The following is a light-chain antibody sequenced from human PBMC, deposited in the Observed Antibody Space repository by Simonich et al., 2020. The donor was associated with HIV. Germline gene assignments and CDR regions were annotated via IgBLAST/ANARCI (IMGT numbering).Light chain of an antibody. V-gene: IGKV4-1*01. CDR3: QQYYTTPQT. Sequence: DIVMTQSPDSLAVSLGERATINCTSSQSVLSPSNNKNYLAWYQQKPGQPPKLLISWASARESGVPDRFSGSGSGTDFTLTISSLQAEDVAVYYCQQYYTTPQTFGQGTKLEIK. CDR1: QSVLSPSNNKNY. CDR2: WAS. J-gene: IGKJ2*01.